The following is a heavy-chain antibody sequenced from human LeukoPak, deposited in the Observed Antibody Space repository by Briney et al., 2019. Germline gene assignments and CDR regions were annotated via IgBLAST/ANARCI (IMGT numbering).Heavy chain of an antibody. CDR1: GGSISSSNYY. Sequence: SETLSLTCTVSGGSISSSNYYWGWVRQPPGKGLEWIGSFYNSGSTYYNPSLKSRVTISVDTSKKQFPLRLTSVTAADTAVYYCVLMPGYWGQGILVAVSS. V-gene: IGHV4-39*01. CDR3: VLMPGY. D-gene: IGHD2-2*01. CDR2: FYNSGST. J-gene: IGHJ4*02.